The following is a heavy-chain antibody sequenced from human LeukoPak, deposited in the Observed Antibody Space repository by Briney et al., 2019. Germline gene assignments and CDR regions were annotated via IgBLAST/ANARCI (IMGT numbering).Heavy chain of an antibody. CDR2: IYSGGST. V-gene: IGHV3-53*01. Sequence: GGSLRLSCAASGFTVSSNYMSWVRQAPGKGLEWVSVIYSGGSTYYADSVKGRFTISRDNSKNTLYLQMNSLRAEDTAVYYCARRQGCSSTSCPPDSWGQGTLVTVSS. D-gene: IGHD2-2*01. CDR1: GFTVSSNY. CDR3: ARRQGCSSTSCPPDS. J-gene: IGHJ4*02.